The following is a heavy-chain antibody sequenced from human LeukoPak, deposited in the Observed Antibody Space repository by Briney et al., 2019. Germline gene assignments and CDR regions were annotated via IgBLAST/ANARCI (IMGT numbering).Heavy chain of an antibody. Sequence: PSETLSLTCAVYGGSFSGYYWSWIRQPPGKGLEWLGEINHSGSTNYNPSLKSRVTISVDTSKNQFSLKLSSVTAADTAVYYCAREGPGYCSSTSCPQLDYWGQGTLVTVSS. D-gene: IGHD2-2*03. CDR1: GGSFSGYY. CDR3: AREGPGYCSSTSCPQLDY. CDR2: INHSGST. J-gene: IGHJ4*02. V-gene: IGHV4-34*01.